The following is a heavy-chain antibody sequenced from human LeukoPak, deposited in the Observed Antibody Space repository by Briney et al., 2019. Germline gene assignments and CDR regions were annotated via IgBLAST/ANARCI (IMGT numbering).Heavy chain of an antibody. V-gene: IGHV4-38-2*01. CDR1: GYSISSVYY. CDR2: IYHSGST. J-gene: IGHJ4*02. Sequence: SETLSLTCAVSGYSISSVYYWGWIRQPPGKGLEWIGSIYHSGSTYYNPSLKSRVTISVDTSKNQFSLKLSSVTAADTAVYYCARSRGIAARYYFDYWGQGTLVTVSS. CDR3: ARSRGIAARYYFDY. D-gene: IGHD6-6*01.